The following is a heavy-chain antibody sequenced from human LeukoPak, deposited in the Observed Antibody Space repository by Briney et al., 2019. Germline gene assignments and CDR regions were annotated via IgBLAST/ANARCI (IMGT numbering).Heavy chain of an antibody. CDR3: AKDLTLIVVVPKGPFDY. CDR2: IRYDGSNK. CDR1: GGSISSSSYY. D-gene: IGHD3-22*01. Sequence: QSSETLSLTCTVSGGSISSSSYYWGWIRQPPGKGLEWVAFIRYDGSNKYYADSVKGRFTISRDNSKNTLYLQMNSLRAEDTAVYYCAKDLTLIVVVPKGPFDYWGQGTLVTVSS. V-gene: IGHV3-30*02. J-gene: IGHJ4*02.